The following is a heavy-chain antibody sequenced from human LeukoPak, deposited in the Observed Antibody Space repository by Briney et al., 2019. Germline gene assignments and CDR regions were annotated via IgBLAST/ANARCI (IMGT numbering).Heavy chain of an antibody. CDR3: AKLRSSSCLLCDS. D-gene: IGHD2-2*01. CDR1: GFTFSSYA. CDR2: INGSGGST. Sequence: PGGALTLSCAASGFTFSSYAMSWVRQAPGKGLEWVSGINGSGGSTYYPASANGRFTISRDNSKNTLYLQINSLRAADTAVYYRAKLRSSSCLLCDSWGQGTLVTASS. V-gene: IGHV3-23*01. J-gene: IGHJ4*02.